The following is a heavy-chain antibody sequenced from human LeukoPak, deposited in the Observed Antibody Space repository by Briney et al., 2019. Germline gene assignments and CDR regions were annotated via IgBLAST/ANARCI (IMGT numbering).Heavy chain of an antibody. CDR1: GFTFSSYA. Sequence: PGESLKISCAASGFTFSSYAMSWVRQAPGKGLEWVSAISGSGGSTYYADSVKGRFTISRDNSRNTLYLQMNSLRAEDTAVYYCAKGRKAVADDFDYWGQGTLVTVSS. CDR3: AKGRKAVADDFDY. CDR2: ISGSGGST. V-gene: IGHV3-23*01. J-gene: IGHJ4*02. D-gene: IGHD6-19*01.